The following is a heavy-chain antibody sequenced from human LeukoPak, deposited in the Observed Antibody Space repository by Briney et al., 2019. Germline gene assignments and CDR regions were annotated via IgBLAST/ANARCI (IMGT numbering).Heavy chain of an antibody. V-gene: IGHV3-23*01. J-gene: IGHJ4*02. CDR2: ISGRCGTT. D-gene: IGHD3-22*01. CDR3: AKEEKDYYDSSGYYPIDS. CDR1: GFTFNNYA. Sequence: PGGSLRLSCAASGFTFNNYAMSWVRQAPRKGLEWVSSISGRCGTTDYADSVKGRFTISRDNSQNTLYLQMNSLRAEDTAVYYCAKEEKDYYDSSGYYPIDSWGQGTLVTVSS.